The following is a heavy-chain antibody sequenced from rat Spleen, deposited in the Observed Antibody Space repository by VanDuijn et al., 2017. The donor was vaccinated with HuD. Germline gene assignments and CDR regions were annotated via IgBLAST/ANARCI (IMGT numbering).Heavy chain of an antibody. Sequence: QVQLKESGPGLVQPSQTLSLTCTVSGLSLASNGVSWIRQPPGKGLEWIATISSGGHTYYNSALKSRLRFSRDTSKSQVFLKMNNLQTEDTAMYFCARTTTVAGVMDAWGQGASVTVSS. CDR1: GLSLASNG. J-gene: IGHJ4*01. D-gene: IGHD1-3*01. V-gene: IGHV2-47*01. CDR2: ISSGGHT. CDR3: ARTTTVAGVMDA.